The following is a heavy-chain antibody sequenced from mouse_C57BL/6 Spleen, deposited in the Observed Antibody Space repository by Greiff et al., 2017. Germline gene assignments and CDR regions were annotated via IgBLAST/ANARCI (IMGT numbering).Heavy chain of an antibody. CDR2: FLPGSGNT. D-gene: IGHD1-1*01. J-gene: IGHJ2*01. V-gene: IGHV1-84*01. Sequence: VQLQQSGPELVKPGASVKISCKASGYTFTDYYINWVKQRPGQGLEWIGWFLPGSGNTKYNEKFKGKATLTVDTSSSTAYMQLSSLTSEDSAVYFGARGGGFITTVGNLAYWGQGTTLTVSS. CDR1: GYTFTDYY. CDR3: ARGGGFITTVGNLAY.